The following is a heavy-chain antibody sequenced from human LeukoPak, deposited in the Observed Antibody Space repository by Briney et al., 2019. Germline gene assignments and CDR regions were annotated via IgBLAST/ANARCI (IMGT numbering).Heavy chain of an antibody. D-gene: IGHD3-22*01. V-gene: IGHV3-48*01. CDR2: ISLSSSTI. CDR3: ANRLGYDGSGYVSSRAFDI. Sequence: PGGSLRLSCAASGFSFSNYNMNWVRQAPGKGLEWVSYISLSSSTIYYADSVKGRFTISRDNSKNTLYLQMNSLRAEDTAVYYCANRLGYDGSGYVSSRAFDIWGQGTMVTVSS. CDR1: GFSFSNYN. J-gene: IGHJ3*02.